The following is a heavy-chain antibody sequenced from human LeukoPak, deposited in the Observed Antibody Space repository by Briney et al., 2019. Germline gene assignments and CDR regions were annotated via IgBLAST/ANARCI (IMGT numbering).Heavy chain of an antibody. CDR2: IYTSGST. Sequence: SETLSLTCTVSGGSISSYYWSWIRQPAGKGLEWIGRIYTSGSTNYNPSLKSRVTMSVDTSKNQFSLKLTSVTAADTAVYYCARGLGATTSEALDLWGQGTMVTVSS. CDR3: ARGLGATTSEALDL. CDR1: GGSISSYY. D-gene: IGHD1-26*01. J-gene: IGHJ3*01. V-gene: IGHV4-4*07.